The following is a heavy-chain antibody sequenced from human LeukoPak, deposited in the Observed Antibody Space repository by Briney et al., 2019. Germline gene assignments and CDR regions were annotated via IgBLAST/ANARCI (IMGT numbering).Heavy chain of an antibody. D-gene: IGHD7-27*01. J-gene: IGHJ4*02. CDR1: GGSFSGYY. CDR2: INHSGST. CDR3: ASPGDPDLRGGFDY. Sequence: SETLSLTCAVYGGSFSGYYWSWIRQPPGKGLEWIGEINHSGSTNYNPSLKSRVTISVDTSKNQFSLKLSSVTAADTAVYYCASPGDPDLRGGFDYRGQGTLVTVSS. V-gene: IGHV4-34*01.